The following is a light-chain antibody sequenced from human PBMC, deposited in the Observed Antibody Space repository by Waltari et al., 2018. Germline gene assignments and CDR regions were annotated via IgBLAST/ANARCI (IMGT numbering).Light chain of an antibody. CDR3: CSYAGTWL. J-gene: IGLJ3*02. V-gene: IGLV2-23*01. CDR2: QGT. Sequence: QSALTQPAPMSASPGQSITISCTATNNDVGTYDLVSRYQQHPGRAPKLLSFQGTKRTSEVAGRFSGSKSADTASLTISGLQPEDEADYYCCSYAGTWLFGGGTKVTVL. CDR1: NNDVGTYDL.